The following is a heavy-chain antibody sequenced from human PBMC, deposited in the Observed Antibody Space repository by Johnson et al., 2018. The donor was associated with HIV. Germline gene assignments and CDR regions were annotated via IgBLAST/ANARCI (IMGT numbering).Heavy chain of an antibody. J-gene: IGHJ3*02. CDR1: GFTFSSYA. CDR2: ISGSGGST. Sequence: VQLVESGGGLVQPGGSLRLSCAASGFTFSSYAMSWVRQAPGKGLEWVSAISGSGGSTYYADSVKGRFTISGDNSKNTLNLQMNSLRAEDTAVYYCASSSYYDSSGFYAFDIWGQGTMVTVSS. CDR3: ASSSYYDSSGFYAFDI. D-gene: IGHD3-22*01. V-gene: IGHV3-23*04.